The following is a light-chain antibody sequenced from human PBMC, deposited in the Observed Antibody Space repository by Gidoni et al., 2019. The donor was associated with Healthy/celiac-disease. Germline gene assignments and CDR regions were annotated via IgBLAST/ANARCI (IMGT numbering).Light chain of an antibody. CDR3: QQFNSYFAT. V-gene: IGKV1-13*02. J-gene: IGKJ4*01. Sequence: AIQLTQSPSSLSASVGDRVTITCRASQGISSALAWYQQKPGKAPKLLIYDASSLESGVPSRFSGSGSGTDFTLTISSLQPEDFATYYCQQFNSYFATFXGXTKVEIK. CDR1: QGISSA. CDR2: DAS.